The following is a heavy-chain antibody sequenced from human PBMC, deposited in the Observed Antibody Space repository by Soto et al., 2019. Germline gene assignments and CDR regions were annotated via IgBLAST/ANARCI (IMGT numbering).Heavy chain of an antibody. CDR1: GGSIYRSGYY. V-gene: IGHV4-39*01. Sequence: QVQLQESGPGLVKPSENLSLTCTVSGGSIYRSGYYWGWIRQPPGGGLEWIGNIDYNGVTYSNPSLKSRVTISRDTSKNQFYLKLTSVTAADTALYYCGKVLVGATGHTDSDSWGPGTLVAVSS. D-gene: IGHD2-15*01. J-gene: IGHJ4*02. CDR2: IDYNGVT. CDR3: GKVLVGATGHTDSDS.